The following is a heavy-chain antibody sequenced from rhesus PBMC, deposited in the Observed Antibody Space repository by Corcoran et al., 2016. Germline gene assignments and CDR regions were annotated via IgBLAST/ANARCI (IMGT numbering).Heavy chain of an antibody. CDR2: ISPYNGTK. CDR1: GYTFTSYY. CDR3: TRGRSYFDY. Sequence: QVQLVQSGGEIKQPGASVKLSCKASGYTFTSYYMHWVRQAPGQGLEWIGLISPYNGTKGCAPNCQGRVTITTDTSTSTGYMELSSLRSEDTAVYYCTRGRSYFDYWGQGVLVTVSS. V-gene: IGHV1-180*01. J-gene: IGHJ4*01.